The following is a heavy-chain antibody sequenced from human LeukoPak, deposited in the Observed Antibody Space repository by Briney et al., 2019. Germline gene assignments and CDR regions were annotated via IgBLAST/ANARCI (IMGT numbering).Heavy chain of an antibody. CDR2: ISGRGGNT. Sequence: GGSLRLSCAASGFTFSNYALTWIRQAPGKGLEWVSSISGRGGNTYYADSVKGRFTISRDDSKNTLFLQMNSLRAEDTAVYYCATGYSDSLRSPLDSWGQGTLVTVSS. V-gene: IGHV3-23*01. D-gene: IGHD3-22*01. CDR1: GFTFSNYA. J-gene: IGHJ5*01. CDR3: ATGYSDSLRSPLDS.